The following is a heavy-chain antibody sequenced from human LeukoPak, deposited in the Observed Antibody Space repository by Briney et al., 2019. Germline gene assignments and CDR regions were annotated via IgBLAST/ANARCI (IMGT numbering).Heavy chain of an antibody. V-gene: IGHV4-39*01. CDR3: ARHLLWFGELLCAFDI. CDR1: GGSISSSSYY. Sequence: PSETLSLTCTVSGGSISSSSYYWGWIRQPPGKGLEWIGSIYYSGSTYYNPSLKSRVTISVDTSKNQFSLKLSSVTAADTAVYYCARHLLWFGELLCAFDIWSQGTMVTVSS. CDR2: IYYSGST. D-gene: IGHD3-10*01. J-gene: IGHJ3*02.